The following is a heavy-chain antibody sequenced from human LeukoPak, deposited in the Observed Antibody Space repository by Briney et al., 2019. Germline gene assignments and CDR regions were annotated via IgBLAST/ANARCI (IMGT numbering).Heavy chain of an antibody. CDR3: ARDWAYDSSGRGYYFDY. D-gene: IGHD3-22*01. CDR1: GYTFTSYG. V-gene: IGHV1-18*01. Sequence: ASVKVSCKASGYTFTSYGISWVRQAPGQGLEWMGWISAYNGNTNYAQKLQGRVTMTTDTSTSTAYMELRSLRSDDTAVYYCARDWAYDSSGRGYYFDYWGQGTLVTVSS. CDR2: ISAYNGNT. J-gene: IGHJ4*02.